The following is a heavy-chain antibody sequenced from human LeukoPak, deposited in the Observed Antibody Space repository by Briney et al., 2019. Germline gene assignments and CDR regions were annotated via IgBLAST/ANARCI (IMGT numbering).Heavy chain of an antibody. V-gene: IGHV4-39*07. CDR1: GGSISSSSYY. J-gene: IGHJ4*02. Sequence: SETLSLTCTVSGGSISSSSYYWSWIRQAPGKGLEWIGCSHQSGSTHYNPSLRSRVTVSVDTSKSQFSLRLNSVTAPDAAVYYCARLIGLGEVSPYFDFWGQGRLVTVSS. D-gene: IGHD3-16*02. CDR3: ARLIGLGEVSPYFDF. CDR2: SHQSGST.